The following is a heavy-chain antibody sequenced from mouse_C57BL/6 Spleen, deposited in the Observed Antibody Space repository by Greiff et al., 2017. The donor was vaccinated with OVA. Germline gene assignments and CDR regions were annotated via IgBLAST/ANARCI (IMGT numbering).Heavy chain of an antibody. CDR2: IYPGSGST. CDR1: GYTFTSYW. D-gene: IGHD2-1*01. J-gene: IGHJ2*01. CDR3: AFHYYGNYYFDY. V-gene: IGHV1-55*01. Sequence: VQLQQPGAELVKPGASVKMSCKASGYTFTSYWITWVKQRPGQGLEWIGDIYPGSGSTNYNEKFKSKATLTVDTSSSTAYMQLSSLTSEDSAVYYCAFHYYGNYYFDYWGQGTTLTVSS.